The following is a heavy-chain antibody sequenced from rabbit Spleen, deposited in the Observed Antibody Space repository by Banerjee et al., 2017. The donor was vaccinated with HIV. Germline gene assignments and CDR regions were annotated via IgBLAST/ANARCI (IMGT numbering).Heavy chain of an antibody. Sequence: QEQLEESGGGLVKPGGTLTLTCKASGIDFSSGYYIGWVRQAPGKGLEWIGCIGAGSGSTWFARWAKGRLTISKTSSTTVTLQMTSLTAADTATYFCASGYSDIYFNLWGPGTLVTVS. CDR2: IGAGSGST. CDR1: GIDFSSGYY. D-gene: IGHD1-1*01. J-gene: IGHJ4*01. CDR3: ASGYSDIYFNL. V-gene: IGHV1S45*01.